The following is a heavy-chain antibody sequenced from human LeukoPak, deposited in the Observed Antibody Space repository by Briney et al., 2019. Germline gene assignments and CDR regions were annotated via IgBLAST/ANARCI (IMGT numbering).Heavy chain of an antibody. J-gene: IGHJ6*02. CDR2: ISWNSGSI. Sequence: GGSLRLSCAASGFTFDDYAMHWVRQAPGKGLEWVSGISWNSGSIGYADSVKGRFTISRDNAKNSLYLQMNSLRAEDTALYYCAKGSNVAIYYGMDVWGQGTTVTVSS. V-gene: IGHV3-9*01. CDR3: AKGSNVAIYYGMDV. D-gene: IGHD5-12*01. CDR1: GFTFDDYA.